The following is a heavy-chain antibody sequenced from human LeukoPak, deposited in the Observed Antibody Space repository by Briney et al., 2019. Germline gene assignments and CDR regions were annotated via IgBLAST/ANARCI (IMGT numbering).Heavy chain of an antibody. CDR1: GFTFSSYG. CDR3: AKRYSSSWCIDS. Sequence: HPGGSLRLSCAASGFTFSSYGMHWVRQAPGKGLEWVAVISYDGTNKYYADSVKGRFTISRDNSKNTLYLQMNSLRAEDTAVYYCAKRYSSSWCIDSWGQGTLVTVSS. V-gene: IGHV3-30*18. CDR2: ISYDGTNK. D-gene: IGHD6-13*01. J-gene: IGHJ4*02.